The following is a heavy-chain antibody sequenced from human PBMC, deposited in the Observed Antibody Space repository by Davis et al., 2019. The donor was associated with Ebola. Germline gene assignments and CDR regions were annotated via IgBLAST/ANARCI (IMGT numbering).Heavy chain of an antibody. CDR2: IYYSGST. V-gene: IGHV4-39*01. J-gene: IGHJ6*02. CDR3: ARQTYYYGSGTYYYGMDV. D-gene: IGHD3-10*01. CDR1: GGSISSSSYY. Sequence: PSETLSLTCTVSGGSISSSSYYWGWIRQPPGKGLEWIGSIYYSGSTYYNPSLKSRVTISVDTSKNQFSLKLSSVTAADTAVYYCARQTYYYGSGTYYYGMDVWGQGTTVTVSS.